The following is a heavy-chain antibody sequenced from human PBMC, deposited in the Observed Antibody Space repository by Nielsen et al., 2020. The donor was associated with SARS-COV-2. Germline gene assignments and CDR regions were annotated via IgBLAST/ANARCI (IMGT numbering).Heavy chain of an antibody. CDR2: IYYSGST. D-gene: IGHD2-2*01. CDR3: ASGIVVAFDAFDI. V-gene: IGHV4-59*01. CDR1: GGSISSYY. J-gene: IGHJ3*02. Sequence: SETLSLTCTVSGGSISSYYWSWIRQPPGKGLEWIGYIYYSGSTNYNPSLKSRVTISVDTSKNQSSLKLSSVTAADTAVYYCASGIVVAFDAFDIWGQGTMVTVSS.